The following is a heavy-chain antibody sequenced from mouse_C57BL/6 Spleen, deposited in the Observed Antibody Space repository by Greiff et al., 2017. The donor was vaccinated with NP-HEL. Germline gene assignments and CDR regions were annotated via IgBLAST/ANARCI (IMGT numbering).Heavy chain of an antibody. D-gene: IGHD1-1*01. V-gene: IGHV8-8*01. Sequence: QVTLKESGPGILQPSQTLSLTCSFSGFSLSTFGMGVGWIRQPSGKGLEWLAHIWWDDDKYYNPALKSRLTISKDTSKNQVFLKIANVDTADTATYYCARIERFTTVVGGYYYAMDYWGQGTSVTVSS. J-gene: IGHJ4*01. CDR1: GFSLSTFGMG. CDR2: IWWDDDK. CDR3: ARIERFTTVVGGYYYAMDY.